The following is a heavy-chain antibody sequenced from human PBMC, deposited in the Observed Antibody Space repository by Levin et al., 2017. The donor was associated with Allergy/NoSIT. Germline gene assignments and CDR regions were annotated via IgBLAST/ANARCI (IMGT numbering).Heavy chain of an antibody. CDR3: AKSRGTSWYGGFDY. Sequence: GGSLRHSCAASGFMFSDYGMHWVRQAPGKGLEWVAVISYTGNNKYYADSVKGRFTISRDNSKNTLYLQMNSLRVEDTAVYYCAKSRGTSWYGGFDYWGQGTLVSVSS. J-gene: IGHJ4*02. CDR2: ISYTGNNK. CDR1: GFMFSDYG. D-gene: IGHD2-2*01. V-gene: IGHV3-30*18.